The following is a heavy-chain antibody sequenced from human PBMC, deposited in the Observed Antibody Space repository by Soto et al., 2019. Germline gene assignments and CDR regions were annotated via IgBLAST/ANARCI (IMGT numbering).Heavy chain of an antibody. Sequence: EVPLVESGGGLAKPGGSLRLSCVGSGFSFTNAWMTWVRQAPGKALEWVGHIKSRTDGGTTDYAAPVKGRFTISRDASKNTLYLQMNSLKTEDTAVYYCATEFYSNGYNYWGQGTLVTVSS. D-gene: IGHD3-22*01. CDR1: GFSFTNAW. V-gene: IGHV3-15*01. CDR3: ATEFYSNGYNY. CDR2: IKSRTDGGTT. J-gene: IGHJ4*02.